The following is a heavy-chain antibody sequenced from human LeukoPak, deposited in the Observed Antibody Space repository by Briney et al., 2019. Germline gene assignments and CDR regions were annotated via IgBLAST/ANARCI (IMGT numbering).Heavy chain of an antibody. V-gene: IGHV4-34*01. CDR3: ARGRKYYYYMDV. J-gene: IGHJ6*03. CDR2: INHSGST. CDR1: GGSFSGYY. Sequence: SETLSLTCAVYGGSFSGYYWSWIRQPPGKGLEWIGEINHSGSTNYNPSLKSRVTISVDTSKNQFSLKLSSVTAADTAVYYCARGRKYYYYMDVWGKGTTVTVSS.